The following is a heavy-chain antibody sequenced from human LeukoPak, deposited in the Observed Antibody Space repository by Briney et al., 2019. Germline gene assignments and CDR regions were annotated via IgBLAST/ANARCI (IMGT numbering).Heavy chain of an antibody. CDR3: ARGSIAAAAADAFDI. V-gene: IGHV1-2*02. D-gene: IGHD6-13*01. J-gene: IGHJ3*02. CDR1: GYTFTGYF. CDR2: INPNTGGT. Sequence: GASVKVSCKASGYTFTGYFVHWVRQAPGQGLQWMGWINPNTGGTNYAQKFQGRVTMTRDTSISTAYMELSSLRSEDTAVYYCARGSIAAAAADAFDIWGQGTMVTVSS.